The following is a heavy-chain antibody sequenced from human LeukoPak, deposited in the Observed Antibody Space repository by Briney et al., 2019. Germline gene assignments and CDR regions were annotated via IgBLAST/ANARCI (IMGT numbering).Heavy chain of an antibody. Sequence: SVTVSFKSSGGTFSSSPITWVRQAPAQGLEWMGMIIPILAVANYAQKFQGRVTITADKSTRTAYMELIILRSEDTAVYYCAREYGNLTMVTNFDFWGQGTLVTVSS. CDR1: GGTFSSSP. V-gene: IGHV1-69*04. J-gene: IGHJ4*02. CDR2: IIPILAVA. D-gene: IGHD4-17*01. CDR3: AREYGNLTMVTNFDF.